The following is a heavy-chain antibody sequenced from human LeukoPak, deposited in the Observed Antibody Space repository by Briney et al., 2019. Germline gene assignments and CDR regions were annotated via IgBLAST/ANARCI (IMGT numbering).Heavy chain of an antibody. V-gene: IGHV1-2*06. CDR2: INPNSGGT. CDR3: AHAPSLGYCSSTSCYPTQTSFDP. J-gene: IGHJ5*02. D-gene: IGHD2-2*01. Sequence: ASVTVSFTAPGYTFTGYYMHWVRQAPGQGLEWMGRINPNSGGTNYAQKFQGRVTMTRDTSISTAYMELSRLRSDDTAVYYCAHAPSLGYCSSTSCYPTQTSFDPWGQGTLVTVSS. CDR1: GYTFTGYY.